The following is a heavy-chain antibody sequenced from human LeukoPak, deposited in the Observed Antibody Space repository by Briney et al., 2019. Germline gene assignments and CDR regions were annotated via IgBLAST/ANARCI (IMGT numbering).Heavy chain of an antibody. V-gene: IGHV3-21*01. D-gene: IGHD4-17*01. J-gene: IGHJ5*01. CDR2: ISATCGST. Sequence: GGSLRLSCAASGFTFNTYAMNRVRQAPGKGLEWVSSISATCGSTYYADSVKGRFTISRDNAKSSLYLQMSSLRAEDTAVYYCARGSYGTYDSWGQGALVTVSS. CDR3: ARGSYGTYDS. CDR1: GFTFNTYA.